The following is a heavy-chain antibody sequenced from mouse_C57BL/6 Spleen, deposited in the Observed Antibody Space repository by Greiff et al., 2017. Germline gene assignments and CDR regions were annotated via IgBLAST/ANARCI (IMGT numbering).Heavy chain of an antibody. Sequence: VQLQQSGPGLVQPSQSLSITCTVSGFSLTSYGVQWVRQSPGKGLEWLGVIWSGGSTDYNAGFISRLSISKDNSKSHVFFKMNSLQAHDTAIYYCARNKGLGLDYWGQGTTLTVSS. CDR3: ARNKGLGLDY. V-gene: IGHV2-2*01. D-gene: IGHD4-1*01. CDR1: GFSLTSYG. CDR2: IWSGGST. J-gene: IGHJ2*01.